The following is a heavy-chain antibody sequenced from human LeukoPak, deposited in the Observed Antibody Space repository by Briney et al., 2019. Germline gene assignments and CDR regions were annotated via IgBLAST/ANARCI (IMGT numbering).Heavy chain of an antibody. D-gene: IGHD6-19*01. Sequence: GRSLRLSCAASGFTFSSYGMHWVRQAPGKGLEWVAVVWSDGNSKYYADSVKGRFTISRDNSKKTLYLQMNNVRNEDTAVYFCATGSYSSGWPPFHHWGRGTLVTVSS. V-gene: IGHV3-33*03. CDR3: ATGSYSSGWPPFHH. CDR1: GFTFSSYG. CDR2: VWSDGNSK. J-gene: IGHJ1*01.